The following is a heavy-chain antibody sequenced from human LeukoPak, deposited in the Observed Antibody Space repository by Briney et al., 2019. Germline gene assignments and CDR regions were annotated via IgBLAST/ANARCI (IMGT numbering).Heavy chain of an antibody. J-gene: IGHJ4*02. Sequence: GGSLRLSCTVSGFTFDDYAMHWVRHTPGKGLEWVAGITWNRDNIGYGDSVKGRFTISRDNVKNVLYLQMNSLRPEDTAVYYCASGRWFEPADYWGQGTLVTVSS. D-gene: IGHD3-10*01. CDR2: ITWNRDNI. V-gene: IGHV3-9*01. CDR1: GFTFDDYA. CDR3: ASGRWFEPADY.